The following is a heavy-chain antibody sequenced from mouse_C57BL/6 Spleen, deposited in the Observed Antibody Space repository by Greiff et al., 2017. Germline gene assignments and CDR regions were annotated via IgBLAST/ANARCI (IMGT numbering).Heavy chain of an antibody. Sequence: VQLQQSGPELVKPGASVKISCKASGYSFTDYNMNWVKQSNGKSLEWIGLINPNYGTTSYNQKFKGKATLTVDQASSTADMQLNSLTSEDSAVYYCANGGLLRSQFAYWGQGTLVTVSA. CDR3: ANGGLLRSQFAY. D-gene: IGHD1-1*01. CDR1: GYSFTDYN. J-gene: IGHJ3*01. V-gene: IGHV1-39*01. CDR2: INPNYGTT.